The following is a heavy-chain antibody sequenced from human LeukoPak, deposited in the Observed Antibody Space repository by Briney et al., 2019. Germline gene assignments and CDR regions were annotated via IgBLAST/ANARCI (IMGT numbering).Heavy chain of an antibody. J-gene: IGHJ5*02. CDR2: IYYSGST. D-gene: IGHD3-3*01. V-gene: IGHV4-30-4*07. Sequence: SETLSLTCAVSGGSISSSGYSWSWIRQPPGKGLEWIGYIYYSGSTYYNPSLKSRVTISVDTSKNQFSLKLSSVTAADTAVYYCARDVVYYDFWSGHQNWFDPWGQGTLVTVSS. CDR3: ARDVVYYDFWSGHQNWFDP. CDR1: GGSISSSGYS.